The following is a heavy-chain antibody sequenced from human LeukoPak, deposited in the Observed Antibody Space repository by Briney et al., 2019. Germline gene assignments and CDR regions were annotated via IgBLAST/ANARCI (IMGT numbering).Heavy chain of an antibody. CDR1: GFTFSSYE. Sequence: PGGSPRLSCAASGFTFSSYEMNWVRQAPGKGLEWVSYISSSGSTIYYADSVKGRFTISRDSAKNSLYLQMNSLRAEDTAVYYWARAYLHDYGDYQWFDPWGQGTLVTVSS. D-gene: IGHD4-17*01. V-gene: IGHV3-48*03. CDR2: ISSSGSTI. J-gene: IGHJ5*02. CDR3: ARAYLHDYGDYQWFDP.